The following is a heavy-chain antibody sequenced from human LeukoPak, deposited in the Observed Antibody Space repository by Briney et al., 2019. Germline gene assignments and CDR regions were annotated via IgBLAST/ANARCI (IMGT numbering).Heavy chain of an antibody. Sequence: ASETLTLTCAVYGGSFSGYYWSWIRQPPGKGLEWIGEINHSGSTNYNPSLKSRLTISVDTSKNQFSLKLSSVTAADTAVYYCASSKGITALDYWGQGTLVTVSS. CDR3: ASSKGITALDY. CDR1: GGSFSGYY. CDR2: INHSGST. V-gene: IGHV4-34*01. D-gene: IGHD1-14*01. J-gene: IGHJ4*02.